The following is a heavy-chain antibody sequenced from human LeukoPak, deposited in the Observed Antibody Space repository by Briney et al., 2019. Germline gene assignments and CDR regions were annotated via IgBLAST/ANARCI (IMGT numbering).Heavy chain of an antibody. Sequence: PGESLKISCKGSGYSFTTYWIGWVRQMPGRGLEWMGIIYPGDSDTRYSPSFQGQVTISADKSISTAYLQWSSLKASDTAMYYCARQFRDSSGYYSYYSDYWGQGTLVTVSS. CDR3: ARQFRDSSGYYSYYSDY. D-gene: IGHD3-22*01. CDR2: IYPGDSDT. J-gene: IGHJ4*02. V-gene: IGHV5-51*01. CDR1: GYSFTTYW.